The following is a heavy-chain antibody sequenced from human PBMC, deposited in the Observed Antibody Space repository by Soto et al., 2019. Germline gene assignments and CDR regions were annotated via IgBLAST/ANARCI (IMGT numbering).Heavy chain of an antibody. CDR3: ARDRASPIGWYYGMDV. V-gene: IGHV1-69*13. D-gene: IGHD2-2*01. J-gene: IGHJ6*02. CDR1: GGTFSSYA. CDR2: IIPIFGTA. Sequence: SVTVSCKASGGTFSSYAISWVRQAPGQGLEWMGGIIPIFGTANYAQKFQGRVTITADESTSTAYMELSSLRSEDTAVYYCARDRASPIGWYYGMDVWGQGTTVTVSS.